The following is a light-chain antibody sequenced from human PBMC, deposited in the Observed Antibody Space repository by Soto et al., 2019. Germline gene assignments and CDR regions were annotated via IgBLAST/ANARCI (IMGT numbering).Light chain of an antibody. J-gene: IGKJ4*01. CDR1: QSVSSN. V-gene: IGKV3-15*01. CDR3: QQYNNWPTT. Sequence: EIVMTQSPATLSVSPGERATLSCRASQSVSSNLAWYQQKPGQAPMLLIYGASTRATVIPARFSGSGSGTEFNLTISSPQSEDFAVYYCQQYNNWPTTFGGGTKVEIK. CDR2: GAS.